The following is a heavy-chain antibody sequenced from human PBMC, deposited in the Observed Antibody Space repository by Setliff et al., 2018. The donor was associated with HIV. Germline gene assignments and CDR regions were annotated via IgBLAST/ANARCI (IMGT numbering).Heavy chain of an antibody. V-gene: IGHV4-39*07. D-gene: IGHD6-13*01. Sequence: SETLSLTCTVSGGSISSSSHYWSWIRQPPGKGLEWIGSIYYSGSTNYNPSLKSRVTISVDTSKNQFSLKLSSVTAADTAVYYCARGMLRSSWYAHHDAFDIWGQGTMVTVSS. CDR3: ARGMLRSSWYAHHDAFDI. J-gene: IGHJ3*02. CDR1: GGSISSSSHY. CDR2: IYYSGST.